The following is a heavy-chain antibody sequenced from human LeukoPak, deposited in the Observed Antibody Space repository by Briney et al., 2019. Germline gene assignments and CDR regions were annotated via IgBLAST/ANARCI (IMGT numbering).Heavy chain of an antibody. CDR1: GFTFSSYA. J-gene: IGHJ4*02. CDR2: ISYDGSNK. Sequence: GGSLRLSCAASGFTFSSYAMQWVRQAPGKGLEWVAVISYDGSNKYYADSVKGRFTISRDNSKNTLYLQMNSLRAEDTAVYYCARDPFEYCTNGVCYTFDYWGQGTLVTVSS. V-gene: IGHV3-30*01. CDR3: ARDPFEYCTNGVCYTFDY. D-gene: IGHD2-8*01.